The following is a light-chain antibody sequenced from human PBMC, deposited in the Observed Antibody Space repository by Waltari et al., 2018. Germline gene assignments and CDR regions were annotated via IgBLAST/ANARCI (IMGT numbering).Light chain of an antibody. CDR3: QQSYTTPLT. Sequence: DIQLTPSPTTLSAPVGDRVTISCRASQILSGWLAWYQQKPGKAPKLLIYATSTLESGVPSRFSGSGSGTEFTLTISSLQPDDFATYYCQQSYTTPLTFGGGTKVEIK. CDR1: QILSGW. J-gene: IGKJ4*01. V-gene: IGKV1-5*03. CDR2: ATS.